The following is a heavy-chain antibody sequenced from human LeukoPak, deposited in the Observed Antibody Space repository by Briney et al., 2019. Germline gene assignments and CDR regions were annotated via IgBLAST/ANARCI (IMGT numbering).Heavy chain of an antibody. CDR1: GGSFSGYY. CDR2: INHSGST. CDR3: ARRGGRLRYVDWLLPFDY. Sequence: PSETLSLTCAVYGGSFSGYYWSWIRQPPGKGLEWIGEINHSGSTNYNPSLKSRVTISVDTSKNQFSLELSSVTAADTAVYYCARRGGRLRYVDWLLPFDYWGQGTLVTVSS. D-gene: IGHD3-9*01. V-gene: IGHV4-34*01. J-gene: IGHJ4*02.